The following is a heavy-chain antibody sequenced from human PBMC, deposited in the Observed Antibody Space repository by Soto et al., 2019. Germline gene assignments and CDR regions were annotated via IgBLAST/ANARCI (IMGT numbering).Heavy chain of an antibody. V-gene: IGHV1-8*01. CDR2: MNPNSGST. D-gene: IGHD3-10*01. J-gene: IGHJ6*02. Sequence: ASVKVSCKASGYTFTSYDINWVRQATGQGLEWMGWMNPNSGSTGYAQKFQGRVTMTRDTSTSTVYMELSSLRSEDTAVYYCAAIWFGELNYGMDVWGQGTTVTVSS. CDR1: GYTFTSYD. CDR3: AAIWFGELNYGMDV.